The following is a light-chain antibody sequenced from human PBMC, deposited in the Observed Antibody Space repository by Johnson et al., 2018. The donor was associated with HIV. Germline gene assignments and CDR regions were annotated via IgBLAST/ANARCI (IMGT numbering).Light chain of an antibody. Sequence: QSVLTQPPSVSAAPGQKVTISCSGSSSNIGNNYVSWYQQPPGTAPKLLIYENNKRPSGIPDRFSGSKSGTSATLGITGLQTGDEADYYCGTWDSSLNAYVFGAATKVAVL. CDR1: SSNIGNNY. J-gene: IGLJ1*01. CDR3: GTWDSSLNAYV. V-gene: IGLV1-51*02. CDR2: ENN.